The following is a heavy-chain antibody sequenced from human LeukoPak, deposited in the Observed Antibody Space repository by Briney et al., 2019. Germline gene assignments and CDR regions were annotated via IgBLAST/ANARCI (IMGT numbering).Heavy chain of an antibody. CDR2: INPNSGGT. J-gene: IGHJ6*03. Sequence: ASVKISCKASGYTFTGYYMHWVRQAPGQGLEWMGWINPNSGGTNYAQKFQGRVTMTRDTSISTAYMELSRLRSDDTAVYYCARGYYDSSGYYYYYYMDVWGKGTTVTISS. CDR1: GYTFTGYY. CDR3: ARGYYDSSGYYYYYYMDV. V-gene: IGHV1-2*02. D-gene: IGHD3-22*01.